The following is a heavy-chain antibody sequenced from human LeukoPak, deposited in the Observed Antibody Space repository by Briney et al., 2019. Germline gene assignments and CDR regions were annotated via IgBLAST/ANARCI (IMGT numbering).Heavy chain of an antibody. D-gene: IGHD5-24*01. J-gene: IGHJ4*02. V-gene: IGHV4-59*01. CDR1: GGSISSYY. CDR2: IYYSGTT. CDR3: ARGEGLGDFDY. Sequence: SETLSPTCTVSGGSISSYYWSWIRQPPGKGLEWIGYIYYSGTTNYNPSLKSRVTISVDTSKNQFSLKLSSVTATDAAVYYCARGEGLGDFDYWGQGALVTVSS.